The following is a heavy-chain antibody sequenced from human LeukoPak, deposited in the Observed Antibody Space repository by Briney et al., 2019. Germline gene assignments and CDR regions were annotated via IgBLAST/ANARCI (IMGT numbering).Heavy chain of an antibody. Sequence: GGSLRLSCAASGFTFSSYSMNWVRQAPGKGLEWVSFISSSSYIYYADSVRGRFTISRDNAKNSLYLQMNSLRAEDTAVYYCARGERSSSPFDYWGQGTLVTVSS. CDR3: ARGERSSSPFDY. V-gene: IGHV3-21*01. CDR1: GFTFSSYS. D-gene: IGHD6-6*01. J-gene: IGHJ4*02. CDR2: ISSSSYI.